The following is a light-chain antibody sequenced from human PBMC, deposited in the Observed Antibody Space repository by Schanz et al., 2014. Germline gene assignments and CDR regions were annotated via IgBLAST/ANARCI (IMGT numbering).Light chain of an antibody. CDR3: VLYMGSGIWV. CDR1: SGSFASNY. J-gene: IGLJ3*02. Sequence: LTQPHSVSESPGKTVTISCTRSSGSFASNYVQWYQQTPGQPPRTLIYSTNTRSAGVPDRFSGSILGNKAALTITEAQADDESDYYCVLYMGSGIWVFGGGTKLTVL. CDR2: STN. V-gene: IGLV8-61*01.